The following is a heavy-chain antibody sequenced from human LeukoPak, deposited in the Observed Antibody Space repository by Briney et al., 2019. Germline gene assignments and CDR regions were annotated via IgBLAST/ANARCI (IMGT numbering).Heavy chain of an antibody. CDR2: IYHSGSA. CDR3: ARGPYYYDSSGRYFDY. D-gene: IGHD3-22*01. Sequence: PSETLSLTCTVSGGSISSYYWSWIRQPPGKGLEWIGSIYHSGSAYYNPSLKSRVTISVDTSKNQFSLRLSSLTAADTAVYYCARGPYYYDSSGRYFDYWGQGSLVTVSS. CDR1: GGSISSYY. V-gene: IGHV4-59*08. J-gene: IGHJ4*02.